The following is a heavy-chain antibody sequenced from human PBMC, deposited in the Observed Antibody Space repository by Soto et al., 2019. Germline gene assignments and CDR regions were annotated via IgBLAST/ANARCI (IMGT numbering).Heavy chain of an antibody. CDR3: ARDLGYSYGYYYYYGMDV. D-gene: IGHD5-18*01. CDR1: GYTFTGYY. Sequence: ASVKVSCKASGYTFTGYYMHWVRQAPGQGLEWMGWINPNSGGTNYAQKFQGRVTMTRDTSISTAYMELSRLRFDDTAVYYCARDLGYSYGYYYYYGMDVWGQGTTVTVSS. V-gene: IGHV1-2*02. J-gene: IGHJ6*02. CDR2: INPNSGGT.